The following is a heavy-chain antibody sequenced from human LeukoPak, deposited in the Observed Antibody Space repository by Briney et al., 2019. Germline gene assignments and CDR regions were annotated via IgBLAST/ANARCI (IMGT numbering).Heavy chain of an antibody. CDR1: GGSFSGYY. D-gene: IGHD2-15*01. J-gene: IGHJ4*02. CDR3: AREVDCSGGSCYHFDY. V-gene: IGHV4-59*01. Sequence: PSETLSLTCAVYGGSFSGYYWSWIRQPPGKGLEWIGYIYYSGSTNYNPSLKSRVTISVDTSKNQFSLKLSSVTAADTAVYYCAREVDCSGGSCYHFDYWGQGTLVTVSS. CDR2: IYYSGST.